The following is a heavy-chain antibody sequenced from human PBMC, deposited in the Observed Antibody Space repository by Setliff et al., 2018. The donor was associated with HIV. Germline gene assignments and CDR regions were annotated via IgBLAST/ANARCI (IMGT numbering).Heavy chain of an antibody. CDR2: INPNNGGT. CDR1: TFLVTGYN. D-gene: IGHD2-15*01. V-gene: IGHV1-2*06. Sequence: ASVKVSCKALTFLVTGYNIHWVRLAPGHGPEWLGRINPNNGGTDYAQKFQGRVTMSLDTSTNAVYLELKGLTSDDTAVYYCAKPRIFDSFDVWGPGTVVTVSS. J-gene: IGHJ3*01. CDR3: AKPRIFDSFDV.